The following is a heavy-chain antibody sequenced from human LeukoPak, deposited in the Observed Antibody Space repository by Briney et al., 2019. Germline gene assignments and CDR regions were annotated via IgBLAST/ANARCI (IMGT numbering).Heavy chain of an antibody. Sequence: SETLSLTCAVSGYSISSGYYWGWIRQPPGKGLEWIGSIYHSGSTYYNPSLKSRVTISVDTSKNQFSLKLSSVTAADTAVYYCARGLYSYGYRDWGQGTLVTVSS. CDR3: ARGLYSYGYRD. V-gene: IGHV4-38-2*01. D-gene: IGHD5-18*01. CDR1: GYSISSGYY. J-gene: IGHJ4*02. CDR2: IYHSGST.